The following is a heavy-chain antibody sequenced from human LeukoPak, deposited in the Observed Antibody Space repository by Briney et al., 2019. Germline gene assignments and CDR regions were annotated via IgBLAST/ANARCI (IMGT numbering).Heavy chain of an antibody. CDR1: GFTFSSHG. V-gene: IGHV3-33*01. J-gene: IGHJ6*02. CDR2: IWYDGSHT. D-gene: IGHD5-18*01. CDR3: ARAPQHSMDV. Sequence: GRSLRLSCVGSGFTFSSHGMHWVRQAPGKGLEWVAVIWYDGSHTYYAESSKGRFTISRDDSKNPLYLQMNSLRAEATGIYYCARAPQHSMDVWGQGPTVTVSS.